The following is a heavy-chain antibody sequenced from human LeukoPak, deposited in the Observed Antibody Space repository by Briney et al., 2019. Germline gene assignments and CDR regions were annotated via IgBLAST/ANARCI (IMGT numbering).Heavy chain of an antibody. CDR2: INHSGST. V-gene: IGHV4-34*01. Sequence: PSETLSLTCAVYGGSFSGYYWSWIRQPPGKGLEWIGQINHSGSTNYNPSLKSRVTISVDTSKNQFSLKLNSVTAADTAVYYCASLGYYYGSGSPLVPYYYYGMDVWGQGTTVTVSS. D-gene: IGHD3-10*01. J-gene: IGHJ6*02. CDR1: GGSFSGYY. CDR3: ASLGYYYGSGSPLVPYYYYGMDV.